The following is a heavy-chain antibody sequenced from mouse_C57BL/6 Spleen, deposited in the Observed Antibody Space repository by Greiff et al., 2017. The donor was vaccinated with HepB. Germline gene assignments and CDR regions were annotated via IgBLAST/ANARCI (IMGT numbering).Heavy chain of an antibody. V-gene: IGHV1-82*01. CDR1: GYAFSSSW. D-gene: IGHD1-1*01. CDR3: ARSNYGRYAMDY. CDR2: IYPGDGDT. J-gene: IGHJ4*01. Sequence: VKLKQSGPELVKPGASVKISCKASGYAFSSSWMNWVKQRPGKGLEWIGRIYPGDGDTNYNGKFKGKATLTADKSSSTAYMQLSSLTSEDSAVYFCARSNYGRYAMDYWGQGTSVTVSS.